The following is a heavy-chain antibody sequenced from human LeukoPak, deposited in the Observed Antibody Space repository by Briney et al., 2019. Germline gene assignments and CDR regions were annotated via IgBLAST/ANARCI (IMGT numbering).Heavy chain of an antibody. Sequence: SQTLSLTCAISGDSVSSNSVTWNWLRQSPSRGLEWRSRTYYRSTLYNDYAVSVRGRITVNPDTSKNQFSLHLNSVTPEDTAVYYCARRLTQYDCFDPWGQGILVTVSS. J-gene: IGHJ5*02. CDR1: GDSVSSNSVT. D-gene: IGHD2-2*01. CDR3: ARRLTQYDCFDP. CDR2: TYYRSTLYN. V-gene: IGHV6-1*01.